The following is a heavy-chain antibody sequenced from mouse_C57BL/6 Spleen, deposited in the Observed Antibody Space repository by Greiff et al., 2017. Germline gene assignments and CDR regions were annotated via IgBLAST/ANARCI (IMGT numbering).Heavy chain of an antibody. Sequence: VQLQQPGTELVKPGASVKLSCKASGYTFTSYWMHWVKQRPGQGLEWIGNINPCNGGTNYNEKFKSKATLTVDKSSSTAYMQLSSRTSADSAVYYCARGGDIYGPFAYWGQGTLVTVSA. J-gene: IGHJ3*01. D-gene: IGHD2-12*01. CDR1: GYTFTSYW. CDR2: INPCNGGT. V-gene: IGHV1-53*01. CDR3: ARGGDIYGPFAY.